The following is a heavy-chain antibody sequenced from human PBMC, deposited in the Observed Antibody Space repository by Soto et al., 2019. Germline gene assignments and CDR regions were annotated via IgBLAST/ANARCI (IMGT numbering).Heavy chain of an antibody. V-gene: IGHV4-39*01. CDR3: ARLGKAYPSLDP. D-gene: IGHD6-13*01. J-gene: IGHJ5*02. Sequence: PSATLSLTCTVSGGSISTSGYFWGWIRQPPGSGLEWIGPIYYSGSTSYNPSLKSRVTISVDPSKNQFYLKLRSVPAADTAVYDRARLGKAYPSLDPWGPRTLVTVSS. CDR2: IYYSGST. CDR1: GGSISTSGYF.